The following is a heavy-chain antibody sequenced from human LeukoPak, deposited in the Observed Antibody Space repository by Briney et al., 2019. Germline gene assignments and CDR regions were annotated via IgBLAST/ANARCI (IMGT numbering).Heavy chain of an antibody. V-gene: IGHV3-48*03. D-gene: IGHD3-10*02. CDR3: AELGITMIGGV. J-gene: IGHJ6*04. Sequence: GGSLRLSCAASGFTFSSYEMNWVRQAPGKGLEWVSYISSSGSTIYYADSVKGRFTISRDYAKNSLYLQMNSLRAEDTAVYYCAELGITMIGGVWGKGTTVTISS. CDR2: ISSSGSTI. CDR1: GFTFSSYE.